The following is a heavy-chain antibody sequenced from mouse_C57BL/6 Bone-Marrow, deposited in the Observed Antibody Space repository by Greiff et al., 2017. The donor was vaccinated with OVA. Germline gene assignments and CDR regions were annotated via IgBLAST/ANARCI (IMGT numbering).Heavy chain of an antibody. V-gene: IGHV1-64*01. D-gene: IGHD2-13*01. J-gene: IGHJ3*01. CDR3: ARCDPAWFAY. Sequence: VQLQQSGAELVKPGASVKLSCKASGYTFTSYWMHWVKQRPGQGLEWIGMIHPNSGSTNYNEKFKSKATLTVDKSSSTAYMQLSSLTSEDSAVYYCARCDPAWFAYWGQGTLVTVSA. CDR2: IHPNSGST. CDR1: GYTFTSYW.